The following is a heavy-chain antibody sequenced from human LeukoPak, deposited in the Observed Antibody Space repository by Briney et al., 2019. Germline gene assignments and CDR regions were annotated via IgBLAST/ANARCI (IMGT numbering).Heavy chain of an antibody. CDR3: ARVRGVEGYNYGTHYYFDY. CDR2: ISYDGSNK. J-gene: IGHJ4*02. V-gene: IGHV3-30*04. Sequence: GRSLRLSCAASGFTFNSYAMHWVRQAPGKGLEWVAVISYDGSNKYYADSVKGRFTISRDNSKNTLFLQMNSLRAEDTAVYYCARVRGVEGYNYGTHYYFDYWGQGTLVTVSS. CDR1: GFTFNSYA. D-gene: IGHD5-18*01.